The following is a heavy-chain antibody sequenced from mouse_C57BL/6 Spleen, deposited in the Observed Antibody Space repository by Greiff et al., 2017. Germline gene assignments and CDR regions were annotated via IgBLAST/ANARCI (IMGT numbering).Heavy chain of an antibody. CDR1: GYTFTDYY. D-gene: IGHD3-2*02. V-gene: IGHV1-26*01. J-gene: IGHJ2*01. CDR2: INPNNGGT. CDR3: ADSSGFHFDD. Sequence: EVQLQQSGPELVKPGASVKISCKASGYTFTDYYMNWVKQSHGKSLEWIGDINPNNGGTSYNQKFKGKATLTVDKSSSTAYMELRSLTSEDSAGYYCADSSGFHFDDWGQGTTLTVSS.